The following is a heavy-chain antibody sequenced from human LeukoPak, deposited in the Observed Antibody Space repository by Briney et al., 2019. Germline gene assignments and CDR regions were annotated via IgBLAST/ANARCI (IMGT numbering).Heavy chain of an antibody. CDR2: ISAGNDI. CDR3: ATPLDYYDSSAYHQGGD. D-gene: IGHD3-22*01. Sequence: GSLRLSCAASGFSFNNYAMVWVRQTPGKGLEWVSVISAGNDIVYADSVKGRFSISRDSSKNTLYLQMNSLRVEDTAVYYCATPLDYYDSSAYHQGGDWGQGTLVTVSS. J-gene: IGHJ4*02. CDR1: GFSFNNYA. V-gene: IGHV3-23*01.